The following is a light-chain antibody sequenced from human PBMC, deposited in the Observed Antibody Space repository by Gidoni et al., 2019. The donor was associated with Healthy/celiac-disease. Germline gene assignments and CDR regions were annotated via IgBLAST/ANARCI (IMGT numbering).Light chain of an antibody. CDR1: QSVLNNFNNKNY. CDR3: QQYYSTPWT. CDR2: WAS. Sequence: IVITPSPDSLAVSPGERAPIHCKSSQSVLNNFNNKNYLAWYQQKPGQPPKLLIYWASPRESGVPDRFSGSGSGTDFTLTISSLQAEDVAVYYCQQYYSTPWTFGQGTKVEIK. V-gene: IGKV4-1*01. J-gene: IGKJ1*01.